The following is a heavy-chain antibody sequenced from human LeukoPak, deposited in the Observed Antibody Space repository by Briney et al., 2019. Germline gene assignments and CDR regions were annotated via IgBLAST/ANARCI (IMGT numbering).Heavy chain of an antibody. CDR3: VHREVDTVGFFFDY. CDR1: GCSLNTGGVG. J-gene: IGHJ4*02. V-gene: IGHV2-5*02. Sequence: SGPTLVKPTQTLTLTCSFSGCSLNTGGVGVAWIRQPPRKALEWLALIYGDDDKEYSPSLKSRLTITKDTSKSQVVLTMTNMDPEDTATYDCVHREVDTVGFFFDYWGQGTLVTVSS. D-gene: IGHD3-10*01. CDR2: IYGDDDK.